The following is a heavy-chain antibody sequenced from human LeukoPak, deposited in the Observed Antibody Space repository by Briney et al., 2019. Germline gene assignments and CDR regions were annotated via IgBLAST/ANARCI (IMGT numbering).Heavy chain of an antibody. CDR2: ISASGDST. Sequence: GGSLRLSCAASGFTFSSYGMNWVRQAPGKGLEWVSGISASGDSTYYTDSVKGRFTISRDNSKNTLYLQMNSLRAEDTAVYYCAKDLGSTSLPFDYWGQGTLVTVSS. CDR1: GFTFSSYG. J-gene: IGHJ4*02. CDR3: AKDLGSTSLPFDY. V-gene: IGHV3-23*01. D-gene: IGHD2-2*01.